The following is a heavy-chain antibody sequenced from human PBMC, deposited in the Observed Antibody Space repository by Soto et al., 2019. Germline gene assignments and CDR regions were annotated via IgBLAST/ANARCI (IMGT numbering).Heavy chain of an antibody. Sequence: PSETLSLTCAVYGGSFSGYYWSWIRQPPGKGLEWIGYIYFSGSANYNPSLKSRVTISVDTSKNQFSLKLSSVTAADTAVYYCARTLASYYYYGMDVWGQGTTVTVSS. D-gene: IGHD1-1*01. J-gene: IGHJ6*02. CDR2: IYFSGSA. CDR3: ARTLASYYYYGMDV. CDR1: GGSFSGYY. V-gene: IGHV4-34*11.